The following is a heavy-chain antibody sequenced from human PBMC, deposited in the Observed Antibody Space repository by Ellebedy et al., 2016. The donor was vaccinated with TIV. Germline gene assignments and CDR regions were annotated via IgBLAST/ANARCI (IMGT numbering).Heavy chain of an antibody. Sequence: SETLSLTCAVYGGSLSAYYWSWIRQSPGKGLEWIGETNYVGSTYYNPSLKGRLTISVDTSKNQLSLNLSSVTAADTAVYYCSRTLRERYFDLWGRGTLVTVSS. CDR3: SRTLRERYFDL. V-gene: IGHV4-34*01. J-gene: IGHJ2*01. D-gene: IGHD1-26*01. CDR1: GGSLSAYY. CDR2: TNYVGST.